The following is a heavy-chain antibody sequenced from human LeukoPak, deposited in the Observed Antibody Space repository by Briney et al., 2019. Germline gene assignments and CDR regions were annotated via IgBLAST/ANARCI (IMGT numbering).Heavy chain of an antibody. Sequence: APVTVSCKPSGYTFTGYYMHWVRQAPGQGLEWMGWINPNSGGTNYAQKFQGWVTMTRDTSISTAYMELSRLRSDDTAVYYCARDSEVATILYYFDYWGQGTLVTVSS. CDR2: INPNSGGT. CDR3: ARDSEVATILYYFDY. V-gene: IGHV1-2*04. CDR1: GYTFTGYY. D-gene: IGHD5-24*01. J-gene: IGHJ4*02.